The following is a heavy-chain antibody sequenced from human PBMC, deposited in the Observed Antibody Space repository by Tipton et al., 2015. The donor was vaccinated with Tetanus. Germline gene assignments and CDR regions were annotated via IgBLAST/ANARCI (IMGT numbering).Heavy chain of an antibody. D-gene: IGHD5-12*01. CDR2: IYPTDST. J-gene: IGHJ4*02. V-gene: IGHV4-30-2*01. CDR1: GALITTGGYS. Sequence: LRLSCNVSGALITTGGYSWGWIRQPPGQGLEWLGYIYPTDSTYSNPSVRSRLTLSLQRSKNQVSLKLSSVTAADTAVYYCVRGRGLGAYSFGFEYWGQGALVTVSS. CDR3: VRGRGLGAYSFGFEY.